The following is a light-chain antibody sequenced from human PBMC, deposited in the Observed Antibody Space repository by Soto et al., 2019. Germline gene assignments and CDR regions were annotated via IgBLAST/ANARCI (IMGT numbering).Light chain of an antibody. CDR1: QSVSNW. CDR3: QQYYSYPYT. CDR2: AAS. Sequence: DIQMTQSPSTLSASVGDRVTITCRASQSVSNWLAWYQQKPGKAPKLLIYAASTLQSGVPSRFSGSGSGTDFTLTISCLQSEDFATYYCQQYYSYPYTFGQGTKVDI. J-gene: IGKJ2*01. V-gene: IGKV1-5*01.